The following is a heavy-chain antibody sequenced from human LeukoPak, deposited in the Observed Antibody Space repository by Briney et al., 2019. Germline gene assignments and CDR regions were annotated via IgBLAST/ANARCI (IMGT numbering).Heavy chain of an antibody. CDR3: ARGGALYDYIWGRHTYYYFDY. CDR1: GFIVSSNY. Sequence: GGSLRLSCAASGFIVSSNYMSWVRQAPGKWLEWVSFIYSGGSTYYADSVKGRFTISRDNSKNTLYLQMNSLRAEDTAVYYCARGGALYDYIWGRHTYYYFDYWGQGTLVTVSS. J-gene: IGHJ4*02. CDR2: IYSGGST. D-gene: IGHD3-16*01. V-gene: IGHV3-53*01.